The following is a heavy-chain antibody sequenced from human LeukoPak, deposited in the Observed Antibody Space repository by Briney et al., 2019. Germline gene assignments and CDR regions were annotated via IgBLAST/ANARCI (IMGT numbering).Heavy chain of an antibody. CDR3: ADIRLGELSLPHDAFDI. CDR1: GFTFSSYA. D-gene: IGHD3-16*02. Sequence: GGSLRLSCAASGFTFSSYAMSWVRQAPGKGLEWVSAISGSGGSTYYADSVKGRFTISRDNSKNTLYLQMNSLRAEDTAVYYCADIRLGELSLPHDAFDIWGQGTMVTVSS. V-gene: IGHV3-23*01. CDR2: ISGSGGST. J-gene: IGHJ3*02.